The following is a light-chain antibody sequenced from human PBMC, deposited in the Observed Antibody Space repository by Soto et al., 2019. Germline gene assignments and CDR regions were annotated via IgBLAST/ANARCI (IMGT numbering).Light chain of an antibody. V-gene: IGKV3-15*01. J-gene: IGKJ4*01. Sequence: EIVMTQSPATLSVSPGERATLSCRASQSVSHNLAWYQQTPGQAPRLLIYHASNRASGIPARFSGSGSGTEFTLTISSLQSEELAVYNCQQYNKWPLTFGGGTKVEIK. CDR2: HAS. CDR1: QSVSHN. CDR3: QQYNKWPLT.